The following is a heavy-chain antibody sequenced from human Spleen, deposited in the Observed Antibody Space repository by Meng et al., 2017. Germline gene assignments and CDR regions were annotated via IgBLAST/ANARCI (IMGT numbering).Heavy chain of an antibody. CDR3: ARDLQGYIYAFGY. D-gene: IGHD5-18*01. Sequence: QVQLQQWGAGLLKPSETLSLTCAVYGGSFSGKYWSWIRQPPGKGLEWIGEINHSGSTDYKPSLKSRVTISVDTSKNQFSLKLSSVTAADTAMYYCARDLQGYIYAFGYWGQGTLVTVSS. V-gene: IGHV4-34*01. J-gene: IGHJ4*02. CDR2: INHSGST. CDR1: GGSFSGKY.